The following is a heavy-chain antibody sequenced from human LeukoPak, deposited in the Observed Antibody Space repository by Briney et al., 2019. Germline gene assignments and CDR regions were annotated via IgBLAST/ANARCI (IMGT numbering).Heavy chain of an antibody. J-gene: IGHJ3*02. Sequence: GASVKVSCKASGYTFTSYGLSWVRQAPGQGLEWMGWISTYNDNTNYAQKLQGRLTMTTDTSTSTAYMELRSLRSDDTAVYYCAREYSSSSTDAFDIWGQGTMVTVSS. CDR3: AREYSSSSTDAFDI. V-gene: IGHV1-18*01. D-gene: IGHD6-13*01. CDR1: GYTFTSYG. CDR2: ISTYNDNT.